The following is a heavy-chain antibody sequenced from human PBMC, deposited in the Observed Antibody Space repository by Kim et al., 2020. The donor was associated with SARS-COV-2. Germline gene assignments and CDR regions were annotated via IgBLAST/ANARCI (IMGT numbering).Heavy chain of an antibody. CDR1: GYSFTSYW. CDR2: IYPGDSDT. D-gene: IGHD6-25*01. CDR3: ARRTPASKVGFDY. Sequence: GESLKISCKGSGYSFTSYWIGWVRQMPGKGLEWMGIIYPGDSDTRYSPSFQGQITISADKSISTAYLQWSSLKASDTAMYYCARRTPASKVGFDYWGQGTLVTVSS. J-gene: IGHJ4*02. V-gene: IGHV5-51*01.